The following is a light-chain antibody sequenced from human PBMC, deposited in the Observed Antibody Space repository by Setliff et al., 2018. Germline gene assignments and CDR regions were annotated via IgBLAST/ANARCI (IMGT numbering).Light chain of an antibody. CDR2: DVT. J-gene: IGLJ2*01. CDR1: FGGTSTYNS. Sequence: ALTQPASVSGSPGQSITVSCTGSFGGTSTYNSVSWYQQHPGQTPRLLIYDVTNRPSGVSSRFSASRSGNTASLTISGLHPDDEADYYCLSYADADTPLFGGGTKVTVL. V-gene: IGLV2-14*03. CDR3: LSYADADTPL.